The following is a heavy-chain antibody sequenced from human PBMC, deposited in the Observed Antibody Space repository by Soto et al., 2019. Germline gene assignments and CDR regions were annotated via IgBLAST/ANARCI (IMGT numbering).Heavy chain of an antibody. Sequence: SETLSLTCTVSGGSISSGDYYWIWIRQPPGKGLEWIGYIYYSGSTYYNPSLKSRVTISVDTSKNQFSLKLSSVTAADTAVYYCARAVLLWFGELSFNWFDPWGQGTLVTVSS. J-gene: IGHJ5*02. CDR1: GGSISSGDYY. V-gene: IGHV4-30-4*01. D-gene: IGHD3-10*01. CDR2: IYYSGST. CDR3: ARAVLLWFGELSFNWFDP.